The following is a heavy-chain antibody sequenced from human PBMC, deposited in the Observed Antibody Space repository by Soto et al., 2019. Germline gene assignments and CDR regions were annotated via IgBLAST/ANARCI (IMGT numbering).Heavy chain of an antibody. CDR3: ARESEDLTSNFDY. CDR2: ISSTTNYI. CDR1: GFTFTRYS. V-gene: IGHV3-21*01. Sequence: GGSLRLSCAASGFTFTRYSMNWVRQAPGKGLEWVSSISSTTNYIYYADSMKGRFTVSRDSAKNSVYLEMNSLSAEDTALYYCARESEDLTSNFDYWGQGTLVTVSS. J-gene: IGHJ4*02.